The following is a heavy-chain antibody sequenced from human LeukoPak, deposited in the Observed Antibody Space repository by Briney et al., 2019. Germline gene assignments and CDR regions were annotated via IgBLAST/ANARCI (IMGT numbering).Heavy chain of an antibody. CDR3: ARDRGNAADPVMWYFFDY. D-gene: IGHD2-21*01. CDR2: ISDSGSST. V-gene: IGHV3-23*01. CDR1: GFTFSNYA. Sequence: PGGSLRLSCAASGFTFSNYAMSWVRQAPGKGLEWVSLISDSGSSTYYADSVKGRFTISRDNSKNTLYLQMNSLRAEDTAVYYCARDRGNAADPVMWYFFDYWGQGTLVTVSS. J-gene: IGHJ4*02.